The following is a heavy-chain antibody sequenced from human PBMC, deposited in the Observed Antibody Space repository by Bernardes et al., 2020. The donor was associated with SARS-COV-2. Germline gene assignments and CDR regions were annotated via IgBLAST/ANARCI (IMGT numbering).Heavy chain of an antibody. D-gene: IGHD3-22*01. CDR2: IYHSGST. V-gene: IGHV4-31*03. Sequence: SETLSLTCTVSDGSFSSGDFYWSWIRQHPGKGLEWIGYIYHSGSTYYNPSLKSRVSISVDTAKNQFFLKLSSVTAADTAVYYCARGGYYYDSSVKGWFDPWGQGTPVTVSS. J-gene: IGHJ5*02. CDR1: DGSFSSGDFY. CDR3: ARGGYYYDSSVKGWFDP.